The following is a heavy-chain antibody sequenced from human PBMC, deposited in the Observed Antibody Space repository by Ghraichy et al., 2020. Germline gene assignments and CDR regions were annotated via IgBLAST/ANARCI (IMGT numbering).Heavy chain of an antibody. Sequence: GESLNISCTASGFTLSSYAISWVRQAPGKGLEWVSAIGGGGSATYYADSVKGRFTISRDNSKNTLYLQMNSLRAEDTAVYYCAKQGREFWGQGTVVTVSS. J-gene: IGHJ3*01. CDR2: IGGGGSAT. V-gene: IGHV3-23*01. CDR1: GFTLSSYA. D-gene: IGHD1-26*01. CDR3: AKQGREF.